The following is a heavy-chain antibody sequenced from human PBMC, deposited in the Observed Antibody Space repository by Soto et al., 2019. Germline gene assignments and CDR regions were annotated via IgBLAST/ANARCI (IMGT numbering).Heavy chain of an antibody. CDR2: MHYSGST. Sequence: QVQLQESGPGLVNPSQTLSLTCTVSGGSIASVGFYCSWIRQNPEKGLEWIAYMHYSGSTYYNPSLKSRIAISLDTSRNQFSLSLNSVTAADTAVYYCARYYFAPVSSYSNLFDYWGQGILVTVSS. J-gene: IGHJ4*02. CDR1: GGSIASVGFY. CDR3: ARYYFAPVSSYSNLFDY. D-gene: IGHD3-10*01. V-gene: IGHV4-31*03.